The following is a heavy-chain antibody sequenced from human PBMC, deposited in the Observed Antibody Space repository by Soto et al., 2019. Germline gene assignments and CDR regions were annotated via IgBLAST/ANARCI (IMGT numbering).Heavy chain of an antibody. V-gene: IGHV1-2*02. CDR3: ARPYSSGWSTWFDP. CDR2: INPNSGGT. Sequence: ASVKVSCKASGYTFTGYYMHWVRQAPGQGLEWMGWINPNSGGTNYAQKFQGRVTMTRDTSISTAYMELSRLRSDDTAVYYCARPYSSGWSTWFDPWGQGTLVNVS. J-gene: IGHJ5*02. D-gene: IGHD6-19*01. CDR1: GYTFTGYY.